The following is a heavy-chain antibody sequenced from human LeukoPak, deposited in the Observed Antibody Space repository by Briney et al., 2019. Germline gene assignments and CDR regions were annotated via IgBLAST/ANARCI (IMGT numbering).Heavy chain of an antibody. Sequence: ASVKVSCKASGYTFTSYGISWVRQAPGQGLEWMGWISAYNGNTNYAQKFQGRVTIIADKSTSTAYMELSSLRSEDTAVYYCAREAHYDFWRKGWFDPWGQGTLVTVSS. CDR2: ISAYNGNT. CDR1: GYTFTSYG. CDR3: AREAHYDFWRKGWFDP. J-gene: IGHJ5*02. V-gene: IGHV1-18*01. D-gene: IGHD3-3*01.